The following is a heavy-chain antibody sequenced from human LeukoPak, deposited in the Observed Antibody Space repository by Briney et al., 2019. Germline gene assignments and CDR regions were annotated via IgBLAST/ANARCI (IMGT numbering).Heavy chain of an antibody. CDR2: IYYSGST. CDR1: GGSISSGGYY. J-gene: IGHJ5*02. Sequence: SETLSLTCTVSGGSISSGGYYWSWIRQHPGKGLKWIGYIYYSGSTYYNPSLKSRVTISVDTSKNQFSLKLSSVTAADTAVYYCARGEAYYYDTYNWFDPWGQGTLVTVSS. V-gene: IGHV4-31*03. D-gene: IGHD3-22*01. CDR3: ARGEAYYYDTYNWFDP.